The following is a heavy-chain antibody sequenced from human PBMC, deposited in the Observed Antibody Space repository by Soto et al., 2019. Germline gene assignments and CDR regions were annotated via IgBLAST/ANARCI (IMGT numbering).Heavy chain of an antibody. V-gene: IGHV4-34*01. CDR2: INHSGST. Sequence: SETLSLTCAVYGGSFSGYYWTWIRQPPGTGLEWIGEINHSGSTNYNPSLKSRVTISVDTSKNQFSLKLTSVTAADTAVYYCARDKIIGLFDDRGQGTLVTVSS. D-gene: IGHD2-15*01. J-gene: IGHJ4*02. CDR1: GGSFSGYY. CDR3: ARDKIIGLFDD.